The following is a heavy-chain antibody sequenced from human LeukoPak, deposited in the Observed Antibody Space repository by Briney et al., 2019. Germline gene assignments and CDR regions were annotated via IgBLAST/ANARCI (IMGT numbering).Heavy chain of an antibody. Sequence: ASVKVSCKASGYTFTSYDINWVRQAPGQGLEWMGWMNPNSGNTGYAQKFQGRVTMTRNTSISTAYMELSSLRSEDTAVYYCARSSGSPWMTTNWFDPWGQGTLVTVSS. CDR2: MNPNSGNT. CDR3: ARSSGSPWMTTNWFDP. CDR1: GYTFTSYD. J-gene: IGHJ5*02. D-gene: IGHD4-11*01. V-gene: IGHV1-8*01.